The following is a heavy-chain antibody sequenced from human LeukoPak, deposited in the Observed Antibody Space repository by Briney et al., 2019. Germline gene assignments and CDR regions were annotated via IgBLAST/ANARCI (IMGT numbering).Heavy chain of an antibody. V-gene: IGHV4-39*01. CDR1: GGSISSSSYY. CDR3: ARHVDTAMDHNWFDP. J-gene: IGHJ5*02. Sequence: SETLSLTCTVSGGSISSSSYYWGWICQPPGKGLEWIGSIYYSGSTYYNPSLKSRVTISVDTSKNQFSLKLSSVTAADTAVYYCARHVDTAMDHNWFDPWGQGTLVTVSS. D-gene: IGHD5-18*01. CDR2: IYYSGST.